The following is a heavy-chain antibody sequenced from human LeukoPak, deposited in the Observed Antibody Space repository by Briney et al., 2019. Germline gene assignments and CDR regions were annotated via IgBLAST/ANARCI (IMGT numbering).Heavy chain of an antibody. CDR2: INPSGGST. CDR3: ARDGGIAAAGVPMYYYYYGMDV. Sequence: GASVTVSFKASGYTFTSYYMHWVRQAPGQGREWMGIINPSGGSTSYAQKFQGRVTMTRDTSTSPVYMELSSLRSEDTAVYYCARDGGIAAAGVPMYYYYYGMDVWGQGTTVTVSS. V-gene: IGHV1-46*01. CDR1: GYTFTSYY. D-gene: IGHD6-13*01. J-gene: IGHJ6*02.